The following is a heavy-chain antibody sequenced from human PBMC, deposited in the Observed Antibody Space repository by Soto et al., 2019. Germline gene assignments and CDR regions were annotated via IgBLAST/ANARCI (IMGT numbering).Heavy chain of an antibody. CDR2: INSDGSST. J-gene: IGHJ4*02. V-gene: IGHV3-74*01. CDR1: GFTFSSYW. D-gene: IGHD3-22*01. CDR3: ARSWAYYYDSSGFSGFDY. Sequence: GGSLRPSCSASGFTFSSYWMHWVRQAPGKGLVWVSRINSDGSSTSYADSVKGRFTISRDNAKNTLYLQMNSLRAEDTAVYYCARSWAYYYDSSGFSGFDYWGQGT.